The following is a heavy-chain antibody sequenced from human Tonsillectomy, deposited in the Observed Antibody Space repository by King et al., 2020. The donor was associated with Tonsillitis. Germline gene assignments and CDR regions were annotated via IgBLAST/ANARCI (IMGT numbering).Heavy chain of an antibody. J-gene: IGHJ4*02. CDR2: IYPGDSDT. CDR3: ARHGKIAWRHNYFDH. D-gene: IGHD3-3*02. CDR1: GYSFTNYW. V-gene: IGHV5-51*01. Sequence: QLVQSGAEVKKPGESLRISCKGSGYSFTNYWIGWVRQMPGKGLEFMGVIYPGDSDTRYSPSFQGQVTISADKSTTTAYLQWSSLNASDTAMYYCARHGKIAWRHNYFDHWGQGTLVTVSS.